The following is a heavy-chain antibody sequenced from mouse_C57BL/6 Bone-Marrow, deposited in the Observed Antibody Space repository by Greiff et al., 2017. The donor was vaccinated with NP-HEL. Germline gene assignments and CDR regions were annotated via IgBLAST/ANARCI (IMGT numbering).Heavy chain of an antibody. CDR1: GYTFTSYG. J-gene: IGHJ3*01. Sequence: QVQLKESGAELARPGASVTLSCKASGYTFTSYGISWVKQRTGQGLEWIGEIYPRSGNTYYNEKFKGKATLTADKSSSTAYMELRSLTSEDSAVYFCARSGLRSWFAYWGQGTLVTVSA. V-gene: IGHV1-81*01. D-gene: IGHD1-1*01. CDR2: IYPRSGNT. CDR3: ARSGLRSWFAY.